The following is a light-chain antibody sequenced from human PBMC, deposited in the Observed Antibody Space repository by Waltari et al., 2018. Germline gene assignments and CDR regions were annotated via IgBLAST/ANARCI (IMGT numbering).Light chain of an antibody. CDR2: WAS. Sequence: DIVMTQSPDSLAVSLGERATINCKSSQSVFYSSNNKNYLAWYQHKPGQPPKLLIPWASTRESGVPDRFSGSGSGTDFTLTISSLQAEDVAVYYCQQYHSPPYTFGQGTRLEIK. V-gene: IGKV4-1*01. CDR3: QQYHSPPYT. J-gene: IGKJ2*01. CDR1: QSVFYSSNNKNY.